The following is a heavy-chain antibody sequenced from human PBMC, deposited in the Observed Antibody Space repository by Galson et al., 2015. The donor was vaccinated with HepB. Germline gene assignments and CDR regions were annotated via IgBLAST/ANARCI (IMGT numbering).Heavy chain of an antibody. V-gene: IGHV2-5*01. CDR2: IYWNDDK. Sequence: PALVKPTQTLTLTCTFSGFSLSTSGVGVGWIRQPPGKALEWLALIYWNDDKRYSPSLKSRLTITKDTSKNQVVLTMTNMDPVDTATYYCPNTLLIWLQYFDWLLYPQCHRVQKNPMPEGFPPQPSPWG. CDR1: GFSLSTSGVG. D-gene: IGHD3-9*01. J-gene: IGHJ5*02. CDR3: PNTLLIWLQYFDWLLYPQCHRVQKNPMPEGFPPQPSP.